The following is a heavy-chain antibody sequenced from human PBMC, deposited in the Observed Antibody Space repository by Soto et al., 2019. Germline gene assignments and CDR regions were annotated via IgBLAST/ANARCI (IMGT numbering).Heavy chain of an antibody. CDR3: ARNVLLWFGSYYYYYGMDV. CDR2: INHSGST. V-gene: IGHV4-34*01. CDR1: GGSFSGYY. D-gene: IGHD3-10*01. Sequence: ETLSLTCAVYGGSFSGYYWSWIRQPPGKGLEWIGEINHSGSTNYNPSLKSRVTISVDTSKNQFSLKLSSVTAADTAVYYCARNVLLWFGSYYYYYGMDVWGQGTTVTVSS. J-gene: IGHJ6*02.